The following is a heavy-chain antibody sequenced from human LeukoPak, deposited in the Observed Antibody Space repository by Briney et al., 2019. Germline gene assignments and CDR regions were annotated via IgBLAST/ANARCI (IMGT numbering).Heavy chain of an antibody. CDR3: ASMPATYNYYYYYMDV. D-gene: IGHD1-26*01. CDR2: IYNSENT. J-gene: IGHJ6*03. V-gene: IGHV4-61*02. Sequence: SETLSLTCTVSGGSISSNSHYWRWIRQPAGKGLEGIGRIYNSENTNYNPSLKSRFTISVDTSKNQFSLKLSSVTAADTAVYYCASMPATYNYYYYYMDVWGKGTTVTVSS. CDR1: GGSISSNSHY.